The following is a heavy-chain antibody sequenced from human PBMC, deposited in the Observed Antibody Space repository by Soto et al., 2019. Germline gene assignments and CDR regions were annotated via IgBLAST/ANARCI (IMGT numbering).Heavy chain of an antibody. D-gene: IGHD3-22*01. CDR1: GYTFTSYG. J-gene: IGHJ4*02. Sequence: QVQLVQSGAEVKKPGASVKVSCKASGYTFTSYGINWVRQAPGRGLEWMGWINPGNGNTKYSQQFQGRVIIDRDTSASTAYMELSSRRSEDTAVYYCARGGYFDSSNYLAYWGLGTLVTVSS. V-gene: IGHV1-3*01. CDR3: ARGGYFDSSNYLAY. CDR2: INPGNGNT.